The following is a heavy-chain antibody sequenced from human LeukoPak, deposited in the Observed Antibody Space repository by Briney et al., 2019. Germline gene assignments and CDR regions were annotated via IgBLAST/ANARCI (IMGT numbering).Heavy chain of an antibody. CDR2: IRSKANSYAT. Sequence: GGSLRLSCAASGFTFSGSAMHWVRQASGKGLEWVGRIRSKANSYATAYAASVKGRFTISRDDSKNTAYLQMNSLKTEDTAVYYCTRQTTGTTKFDYWGQETLVTVPS. D-gene: IGHD1-1*01. J-gene: IGHJ4*02. CDR1: GFTFSGSA. CDR3: TRQTTGTTKFDY. V-gene: IGHV3-73*01.